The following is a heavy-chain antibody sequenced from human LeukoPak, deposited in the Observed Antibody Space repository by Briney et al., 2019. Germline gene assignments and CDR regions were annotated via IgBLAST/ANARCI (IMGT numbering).Heavy chain of an antibody. CDR3: ARASQYYYDSSGYPLFDY. J-gene: IGHJ4*02. CDR1: GGSFSGHY. D-gene: IGHD3-22*01. V-gene: IGHV4-34*01. CDR2: INHTGST. Sequence: PSETLSRTCAVYGGSFSGHYWSWIRQPPGKGLEWIGEINHTGSTNYNPSLESRVTISVDTSKNQFSLNLSSVTAADTAVYYCARASQYYYDSSGYPLFDYWGQGTLVTVSS.